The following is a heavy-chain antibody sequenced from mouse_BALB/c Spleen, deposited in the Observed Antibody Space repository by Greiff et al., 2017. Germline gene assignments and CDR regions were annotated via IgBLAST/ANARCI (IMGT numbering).Heavy chain of an antibody. CDR2: IYPGSGST. D-gene: IGHD1-1*01. CDR1: GYTFTDYV. V-gene: IGHV1-77*01. Sequence: QVQLQQSGPELVKPGASVKMSCKASGYTFTDYVISWVKQRPGQGLEWIGEIYPGSGSTYYNEKFKGKATLTADKSSNTAYMQLSSLTSEDSAVYFCARHYYGSSEPFDYWGQGTTLTVSS. J-gene: IGHJ2*01. CDR3: ARHYYGSSEPFDY.